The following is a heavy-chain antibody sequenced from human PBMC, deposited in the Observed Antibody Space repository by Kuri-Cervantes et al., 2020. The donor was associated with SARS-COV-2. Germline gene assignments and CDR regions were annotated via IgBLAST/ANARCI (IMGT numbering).Heavy chain of an antibody. CDR2: ISSSGSTI. Sequence: GESLKISCAASGFTFSDYYMSWIRQAPGKGLEWVSYISSSGSTIYYADSVKGRFTISRDNAKNSLYLQTNSLRAEDTAVYYCARDQGWLDPWWFDPWGQGTLVTVSP. CDR3: ARDQGWLDPWWFDP. D-gene: IGHD6-19*01. CDR1: GFTFSDYY. V-gene: IGHV3-11*04. J-gene: IGHJ5*02.